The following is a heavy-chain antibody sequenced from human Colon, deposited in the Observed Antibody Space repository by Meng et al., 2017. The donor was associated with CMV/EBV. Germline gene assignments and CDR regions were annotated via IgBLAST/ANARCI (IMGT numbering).Heavy chain of an antibody. V-gene: IGHV4-39*07. CDR2: IYFSGAT. CDR3: ARAGSNYDILTGYSLYFDY. CDR1: GDSISSGNNY. D-gene: IGHD3-9*01. J-gene: IGHJ4*02. Sequence: SETLSLTCPVSGDSISSGNNYWAWIRQTPGKGLEWLAHIYFSGATYTNPALQSRVTISVDRSKNQFSLRLSAVTAADTAVYFCARAGSNYDILTGYSLYFDYWGQGTRVTVSS.